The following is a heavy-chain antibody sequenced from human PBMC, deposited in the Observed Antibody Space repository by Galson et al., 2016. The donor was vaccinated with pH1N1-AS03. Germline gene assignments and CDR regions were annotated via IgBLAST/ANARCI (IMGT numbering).Heavy chain of an antibody. CDR3: AKDGVERAAAGFAYFDY. CDR1: GFTFSGYA. Sequence: SLRLSCAASGFTFSGYAMNWVRQAPGEGPEWVSPISRSGGHTYYAGSVSGRFTISRDYSKNTLYLQMNSLRAEDTAVYYCAKDGVERAAAGFAYFDYWGQGTLVTVSS. CDR2: ISRSGGHT. D-gene: IGHD6-13*01. J-gene: IGHJ4*02. V-gene: IGHV3-23*01.